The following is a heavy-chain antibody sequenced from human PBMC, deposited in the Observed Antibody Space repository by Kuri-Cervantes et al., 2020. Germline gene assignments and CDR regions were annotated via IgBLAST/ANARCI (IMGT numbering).Heavy chain of an antibody. V-gene: IGHV3-7*01. CDR1: GFTFSSYW. CDR2: IKQDGSEK. CDR3: ARDSGELSLDY. D-gene: IGHD3-16*02. Sequence: GESLKISCAASGFTFSSYWMSWVRQAPGKGLEWVANIKQDGSEKYYVDSVKGRFTISRDNAKNSLYLQTNSLRAEDTAVYYCARDSGELSLDYWGQGTLVTVSS. J-gene: IGHJ4*02.